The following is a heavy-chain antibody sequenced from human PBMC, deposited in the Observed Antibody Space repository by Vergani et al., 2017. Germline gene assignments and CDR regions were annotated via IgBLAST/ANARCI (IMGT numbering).Heavy chain of an antibody. CDR2: ISGSGGST. CDR3: ARGGGSSCLRYYYYGMDV. J-gene: IGHJ6*02. CDR1: GFTFSSYA. V-gene: IGHV3-23*01. D-gene: IGHD6-13*01. Sequence: EVQLLESGGGLVQPGGSLRLSCAASGFTFSSYAMSWVRQAPGKGLEWVSAISGSGGSTYYADSVKGRFTISRDNSKNTLYLQMNSLRAEDTAVYYCARGGGSSCLRYYYYGMDVWGQGTTVTVSS.